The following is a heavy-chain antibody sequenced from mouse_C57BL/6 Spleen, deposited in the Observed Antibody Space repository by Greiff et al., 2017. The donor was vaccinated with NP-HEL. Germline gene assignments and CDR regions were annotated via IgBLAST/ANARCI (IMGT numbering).Heavy chain of an antibody. J-gene: IGHJ3*01. CDR1: GFTFTDYY. CDR3: ARYHYDYDGGAWFAY. Sequence: EVQWVESGGGLVQPGGSLSLSCAASGFTFTDYYMSWVRQPPGKALEWLGFIRNKANGYTTEYSASVKGRFTISRDNSQSILYLRMNALRAEDSATYYCARYHYDYDGGAWFAYWGQGTLVTVSA. CDR2: IRNKANGYTT. D-gene: IGHD2-4*01. V-gene: IGHV7-3*01.